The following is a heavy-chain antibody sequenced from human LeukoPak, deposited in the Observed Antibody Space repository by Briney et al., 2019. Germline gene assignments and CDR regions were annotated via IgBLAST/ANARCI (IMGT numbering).Heavy chain of an antibody. CDR3: ARDREVVMVTAIRAPYYYGMDV. V-gene: IGHV3-48*04. D-gene: IGHD2-21*02. Sequence: PGRSLRLSCPASGFTFSSYRVNCVRQAPGKGLEWVSYISSSSSTRYYAASVKGGLTISRDNAKNSLYLQMNSLRAEDTAVYYCARDREVVMVTAIRAPYYYGMDVWGQGTTVTVSS. CDR2: ISSSSSTR. J-gene: IGHJ6*02. CDR1: GFTFSSYR.